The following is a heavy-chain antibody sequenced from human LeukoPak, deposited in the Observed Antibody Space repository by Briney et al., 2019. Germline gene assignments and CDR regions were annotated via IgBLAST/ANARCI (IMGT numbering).Heavy chain of an antibody. J-gene: IGHJ4*02. CDR3: AKWNRMANREFFD. V-gene: IGHV3-23*01. CDR1: GFNFINFP. D-gene: IGHD5-24*01. Sequence: GGSLRLSCAASGFNFINFPMTWFRQALGKGLEWVSFIGADGDTNYAESAKARFTISRDNSKKTLFLEMHTLRVEDTAVYYCAKWNRMANREFFDWGQGTLVVVAS. CDR2: FIGADGDT.